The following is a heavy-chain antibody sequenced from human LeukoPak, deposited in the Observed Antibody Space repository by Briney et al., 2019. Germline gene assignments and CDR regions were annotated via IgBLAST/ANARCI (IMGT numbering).Heavy chain of an antibody. CDR3: AKGSYYDSSGSFYFDY. D-gene: IGHD3-22*01. V-gene: IGHV3-23*01. J-gene: IGHJ4*02. CDR2: ISGSGDNT. Sequence: GGSLRLSCAASGFTFNSYAMSWVRQAPGKGLEWVSGISGSGDNTYYADSVKGRFTISRDNSKNTLYVQVNSLGTEDTAAYYCAKGSYYDSSGSFYFDYWGQGTLVTVSS. CDR1: GFTFNSYA.